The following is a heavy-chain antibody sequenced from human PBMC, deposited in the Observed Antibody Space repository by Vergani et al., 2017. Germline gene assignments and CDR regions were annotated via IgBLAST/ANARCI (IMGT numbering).Heavy chain of an antibody. CDR1: GGSISSSSYY. D-gene: IGHD2-2*01. J-gene: IGHJ5*02. CDR3: ARDIVVVPAAKIENWFDP. CDR2: IYTSGST. V-gene: IGHV4-39*07. Sequence: QLQLQESGPGLVKPSETLSLTCTVSGGSISSSSYYWGWIRQPPGKGLEWIGSIYTSGSTNYNPSLKSRVTMSVDTSKNQFSLKLSSVTAADTAVYYCARDIVVVPAAKIENWFDPWGQGTLVTVSS.